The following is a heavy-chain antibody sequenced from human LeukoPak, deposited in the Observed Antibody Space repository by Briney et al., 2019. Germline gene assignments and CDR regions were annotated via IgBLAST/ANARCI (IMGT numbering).Heavy chain of an antibody. V-gene: IGHV4-59*01. J-gene: IGHJ4*02. CDR1: GGSISSYY. CDR2: IYYSGST. Sequence: SETLSLTCTVSGGSISSYYWSWIRQPPGKGLEWIGYIYYSGSTNYNPSLESRVTISVDTSKNQFSLKLSSVTAADTAVYYCARKRRPNTYYDFWSGSDYFDYWGQGTLVTVSS. D-gene: IGHD3-3*01. CDR3: ARKRRPNTYYDFWSGSDYFDY.